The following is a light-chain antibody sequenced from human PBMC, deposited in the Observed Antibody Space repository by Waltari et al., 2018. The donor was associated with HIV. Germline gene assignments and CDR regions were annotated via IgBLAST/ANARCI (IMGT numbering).Light chain of an antibody. CDR2: GND. Sequence: QSVLTQPPSVSAAPGQKVIISCSGRRSHIQPNYVSWYQQLPGTAPKLLIYGNDKRPSDIPGRFSASKSDTSATLVIAGLQTGDEADYYCGTWDSSLTIAVFGGGTKLTVL. CDR3: GTWDSSLTIAV. CDR1: RSHIQPNY. J-gene: IGLJ3*02. V-gene: IGLV1-51*01.